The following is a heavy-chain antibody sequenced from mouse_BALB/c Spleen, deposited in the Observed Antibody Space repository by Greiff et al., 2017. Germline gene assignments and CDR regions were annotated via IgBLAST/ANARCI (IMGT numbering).Heavy chain of an antibody. V-gene: IGHV14-3*02. D-gene: IGHD2-4*01. CDR2: IDPANGNT. CDR3: AYDYDDAMDY. CDR1: GFNIKDTY. J-gene: IGHJ4*01. Sequence: VQLQQSGAELVKPGASVKLSCTASGFNIKDTYMHWVKQRPEQGLEWIGRIDPANGNTKYDPKFQGKATITADTSSNTAYLQLSSLTSEDTAVYYCAYDYDDAMDYWGQGTSVTVSS.